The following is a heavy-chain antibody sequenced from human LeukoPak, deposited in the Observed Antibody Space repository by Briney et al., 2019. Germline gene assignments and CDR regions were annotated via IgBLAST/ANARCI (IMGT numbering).Heavy chain of an antibody. Sequence: SVKVSCKASGGTFSSYAISWVRQVPGQGLEWMGGIIPIFGTANYAQKFQGRVTITADESTSTAYMELSSLRSEDTAVYYRARVLAVDYYDSSGYYYARGAFDIWGQGTMVTVSS. D-gene: IGHD3-22*01. J-gene: IGHJ3*02. CDR2: IIPIFGTA. V-gene: IGHV1-69*13. CDR1: GGTFSSYA. CDR3: ARVLAVDYYDSSGYYYARGAFDI.